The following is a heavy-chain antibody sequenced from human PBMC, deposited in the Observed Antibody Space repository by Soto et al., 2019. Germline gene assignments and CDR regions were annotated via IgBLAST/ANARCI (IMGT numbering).Heavy chain of an antibody. V-gene: IGHV3-33*01. J-gene: IGHJ4*02. CDR3: ARPGDHYYGSGSYLDY. CDR1: GFTFSSYG. Sequence: GGSLRLSCVASGFTFSSYGMHWVRQAPGKGLEWVAVIWYDGSNKYYADSVKGRFTISRDNSKNTLYLQMNSLRAEDTAVYYCARPGDHYYGSGSYLDYWGQGTLVTVSS. D-gene: IGHD3-10*01. CDR2: IWYDGSNK.